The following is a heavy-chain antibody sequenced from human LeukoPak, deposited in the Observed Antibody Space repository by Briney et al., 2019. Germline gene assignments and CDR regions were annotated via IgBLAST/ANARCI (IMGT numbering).Heavy chain of an antibody. D-gene: IGHD2-21*01. CDR2: IYASWST. V-gene: IGHV4-4*07. J-gene: IGHJ4*02. Sequence: PSETLSLTCSVSGDSISNYYWNWIRQPAGKGLEGIGRIYASWSTNYNPPRKSRVTLPMDKPQHHFSLNLKSVTAADTGFYYCARDFYGGDGHHPFDYWGQGIQVTVSS. CDR3: ARDFYGGDGHHPFDY. CDR1: GDSISNYY.